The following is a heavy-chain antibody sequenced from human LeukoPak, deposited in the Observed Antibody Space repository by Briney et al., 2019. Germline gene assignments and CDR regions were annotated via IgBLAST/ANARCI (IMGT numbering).Heavy chain of an antibody. CDR2: INPNNGGT. CDR1: GYTFTGYY. CDR3: ARAYYDSSGYFVKHDAFDI. D-gene: IGHD3-22*01. V-gene: IGHV1-2*02. Sequence: ASVKVSRKASGYTFTGYYMHWVRQAPGQGLEWMGWINPNNGGTNYAQKFQGRVTMTRDTSISTAYMELSRLRSDDTAVYYCARAYYDSSGYFVKHDAFDIWGQGTMVTVSS. J-gene: IGHJ3*02.